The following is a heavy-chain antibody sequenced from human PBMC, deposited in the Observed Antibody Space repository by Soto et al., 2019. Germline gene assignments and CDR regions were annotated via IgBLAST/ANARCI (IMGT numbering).Heavy chain of an antibody. V-gene: IGHV1-3*01. J-gene: IGHJ3*02. CDR2: INAGNGNT. Sequence: QVQLVQSGAEVKKPGASVKVSCKASGYTFTSYAMHWVRQAPGQRLEWMGWINAGNGNTNYAQKLQGRVTRTTDRAPSKADMELRSLRSDHTAVYYCARVAWRFAWPTYYYDNSGHAHAFDIGGQGTMVTVSS. D-gene: IGHD3-22*01. CDR1: GYTFTSYA. CDR3: ARVAWRFAWPTYYYDNSGHAHAFDI.